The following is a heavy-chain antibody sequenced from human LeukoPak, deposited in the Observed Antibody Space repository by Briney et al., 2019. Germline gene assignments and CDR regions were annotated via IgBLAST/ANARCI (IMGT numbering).Heavy chain of an antibody. CDR1: GFSFSDYY. D-gene: IGHD6-13*01. Sequence: GGSLRLSCAASGFSFSDYYMTWIRQAPGKGLEWLSYISSSSSHTNYADSVKGRFTISRDNAKNSLSLQVNSLRADDTAVYYCARVGSIAAAGTPDYRGQGTLVTVSS. J-gene: IGHJ4*02. CDR2: ISSSSSHT. V-gene: IGHV3-11*06. CDR3: ARVGSIAAAGTPDY.